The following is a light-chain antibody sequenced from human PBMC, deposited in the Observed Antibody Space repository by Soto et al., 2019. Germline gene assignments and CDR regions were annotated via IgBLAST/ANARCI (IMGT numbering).Light chain of an antibody. J-gene: IGKJ4*01. CDR1: QSVSSY. CDR3: QQRRNWHPLT. CDR2: DAS. Sequence: EIVLTQSPATLSLSPWERATLSCRASQSVSSYLAWYQQKPGQAPRLLIYDASNRASGIPARFSGSGSGTDFTLTISSLEPEDFAVYYCQQRRNWHPLTFGGGTKVDIK. V-gene: IGKV3-11*01.